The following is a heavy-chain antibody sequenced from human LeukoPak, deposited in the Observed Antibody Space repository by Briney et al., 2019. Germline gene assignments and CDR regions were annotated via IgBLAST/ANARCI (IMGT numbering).Heavy chain of an antibody. Sequence: GGSLRLSCAASGFTFSSYGMHWVRQAPGKGLEWVAVISYDGSNKYYADSVKGRFTISRDNSKNTLYLQMNSLRAEDTAVYYCAKDGAYYDILTGYVHYYGMDVWGQGTTVTVSS. D-gene: IGHD3-9*01. CDR3: AKDGAYYDILTGYVHYYGMDV. CDR1: GFTFSSYG. CDR2: ISYDGSNK. V-gene: IGHV3-30*18. J-gene: IGHJ6*02.